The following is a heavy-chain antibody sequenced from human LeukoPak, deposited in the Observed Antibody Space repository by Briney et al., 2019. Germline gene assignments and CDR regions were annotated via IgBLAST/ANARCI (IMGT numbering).Heavy chain of an antibody. CDR2: IKQDGSEK. Sequence: GGSLRLSCAASGFTFSSYWMSWVRPAPGKGLEWVANIKQDGSEKYYVDSVKGRFTISRDNAKNSLYLQMNSLRAEDTAVYYCARGGQKGIVGTPRAFDIWGQGTMVTVSS. CDR3: ARGGQKGIVGTPRAFDI. CDR1: GFTFSSYW. J-gene: IGHJ3*02. V-gene: IGHV3-7*01. D-gene: IGHD1-26*01.